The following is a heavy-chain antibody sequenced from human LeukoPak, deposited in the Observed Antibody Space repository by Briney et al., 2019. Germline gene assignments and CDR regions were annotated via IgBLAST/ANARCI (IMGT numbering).Heavy chain of an antibody. V-gene: IGHV3-15*01. CDR3: TTEGYCSGGNCYSYDN. J-gene: IGHJ4*02. CDR2: IKSKTDGGTT. CDR1: GFTFSSYS. D-gene: IGHD2-15*01. Sequence: GGSLRLSCEASGFTFSSYSVSWVRQAPGKGLEWVGRIKSKTDGGTTDYAAPVKGRFTISRDDSKNKLFLQMNSLKTEDTAVYYCTTEGYCSGGNCYSYDNWGQGTLVTVSS.